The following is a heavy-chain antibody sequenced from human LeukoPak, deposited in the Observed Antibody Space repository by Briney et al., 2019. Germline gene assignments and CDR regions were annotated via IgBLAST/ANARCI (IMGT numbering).Heavy chain of an antibody. CDR2: IYYSGST. J-gene: IGHJ6*03. D-gene: IGHD4-11*01. CDR3: ARVPLLQGYYYMDV. Sequence: SETLSLTCTVSGGSISSYYWSWIRQPPGKGLEWIGYIYYSGSTNYNPSLKSRVTISVDTSKNQFSLKLSSVTAADTAVYYCARVPLLQGYYYMDVWGKGTTATVSS. CDR1: GGSISSYY. V-gene: IGHV4-59*01.